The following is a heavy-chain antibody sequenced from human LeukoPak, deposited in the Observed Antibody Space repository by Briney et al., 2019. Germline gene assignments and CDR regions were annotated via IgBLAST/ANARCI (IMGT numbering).Heavy chain of an antibody. J-gene: IGHJ5*02. Sequence: PGRSLRLSCTASGFTFGDYAMSWVRQAPGKGLEWVGFIRSKAYGGTTEYAASVKGRFTISRDDSKSIAYLQMNSLKTEDTAVYYCTRAPAGIQLWLPWFDHWGQGTLVTVSS. V-gene: IGHV3-49*04. CDR3: TRAPAGIQLWLPWFDH. CDR2: IRSKAYGGTT. CDR1: GFTFGDYA. D-gene: IGHD5-18*01.